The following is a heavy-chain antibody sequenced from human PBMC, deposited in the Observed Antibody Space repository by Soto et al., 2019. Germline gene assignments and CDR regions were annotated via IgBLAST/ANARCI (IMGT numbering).Heavy chain of an antibody. V-gene: IGHV3-30-3*01. D-gene: IGHD3-16*01. J-gene: IGHJ6*02. CDR1: GFTFSSYA. CDR3: ARGGLDTRSYYGMDV. CDR2: ISYDGSNK. Sequence: GGSLRLSCAASGFTFSSYAMHWVRQAPGKGLEWVAVISYDGSNKYYADSVKGRFTISRDNSKNTLYLQMNSLRAEDTAVYYCARGGLDTRSYYGMDVWGQGTTVTVSS.